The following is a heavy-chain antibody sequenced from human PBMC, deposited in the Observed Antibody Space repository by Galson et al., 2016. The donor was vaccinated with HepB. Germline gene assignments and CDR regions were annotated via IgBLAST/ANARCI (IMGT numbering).Heavy chain of an antibody. D-gene: IGHD6-13*01. CDR3: ARARYSSSWANFDY. CDR1: GGTFSSYA. CDR2: IIPVFGAA. J-gene: IGHJ4*02. V-gene: IGHV1-69*13. Sequence: SVKVSCKASGGTFSSYAISWVRQAPGQGLEWMGGIIPVFGAANYAQKIQDRVTITADESTSTAYMELSSLRSEDTALYYCARARYSSSWANFDYWGQGTLVTVSS.